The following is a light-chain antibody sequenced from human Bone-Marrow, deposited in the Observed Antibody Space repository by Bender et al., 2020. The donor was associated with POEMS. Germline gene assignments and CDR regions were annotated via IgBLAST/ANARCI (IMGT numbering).Light chain of an antibody. CDR1: SSNIGTNP. CDR2: INN. CDR3: AAWEDSLNGWV. V-gene: IGLV1-44*01. Sequence: QSVLTQPPSASGTPGQRVTIFCSGSSSNIGTNPVNWYQQLPGTAPKLLIYINNQRPSGVPDRFSGSKSGTSASLAISGLQSEDEADYYCAAWEDSLNGWVFGGGTKLTVL. J-gene: IGLJ3*02.